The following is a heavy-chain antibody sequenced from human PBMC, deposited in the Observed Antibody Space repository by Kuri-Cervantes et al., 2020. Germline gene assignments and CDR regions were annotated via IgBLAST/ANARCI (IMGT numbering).Heavy chain of an antibody. CDR1: GGSISSYY. CDR3: ASALWYGGHYGMDV. CDR2: IYTSGST. Sequence: SETLSLTCTVSGGSISSYYWSWIRQPAGKGLEWIGRIYTSGSTNYNPSLKSRVTMSVDTSKNQFSLKLSSVTAADTAVYYCASALWYGGHYGMDVWGQGTTVTVSS. D-gene: IGHD1-26*01. V-gene: IGHV4-4*07. J-gene: IGHJ6*02.